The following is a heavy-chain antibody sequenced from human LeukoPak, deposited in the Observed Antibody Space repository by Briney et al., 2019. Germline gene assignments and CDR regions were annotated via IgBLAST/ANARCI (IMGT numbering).Heavy chain of an antibody. CDR1: GFLFSNHW. CDR3: ARVDKKFQDSGYRSFDA. J-gene: IGHJ4*02. CDR2: IKYDIREK. D-gene: IGHD5-12*01. Sequence: GGSLRLSCAASGFLFSNHWMGWVRQAPGKAREWVAHIKYDIREKLYVDSVKGRFTIYRDNVRNSVYLQMNRLRAEDTAIYYCARVDKKFQDSGYRSFDAWGQGILVTVSS. V-gene: IGHV3-7*01.